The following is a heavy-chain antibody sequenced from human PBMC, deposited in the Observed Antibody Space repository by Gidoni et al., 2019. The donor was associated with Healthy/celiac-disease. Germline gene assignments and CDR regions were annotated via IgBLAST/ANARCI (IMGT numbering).Heavy chain of an antibody. CDR3: ARRDKYYDSSGLAVFQH. D-gene: IGHD3-22*01. CDR1: GGTFSSYA. Sequence: QVQLVQSGAEVKKHGSSVKVSCKASGGTFSSYAISWVRQAPGQGLEWMGGIIPIFGTANYAQKFQGRVTITADESTSTAYMELSSLRSEDTAVYYCARRDKYYDSSGLAVFQHWGQGTLVTVSS. J-gene: IGHJ1*01. CDR2: IIPIFGTA. V-gene: IGHV1-69*01.